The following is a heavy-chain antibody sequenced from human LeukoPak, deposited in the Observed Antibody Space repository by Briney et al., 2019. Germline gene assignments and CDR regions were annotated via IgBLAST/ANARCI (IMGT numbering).Heavy chain of an antibody. CDR2: INHSGST. Sequence: PSETLSLTCAVYGGSFSGYYWSWIRQPPGKGLEWIGEINHSGSTNYNPSLKSRVTISVDTSKNQFSLKLSSVTAADTAVYYCARKGSSWQGAARTVFDYWGQGTLVTVSS. V-gene: IGHV4-34*01. D-gene: IGHD6-13*01. CDR1: GGSFSGYY. J-gene: IGHJ4*02. CDR3: ARKGSSWQGAARTVFDY.